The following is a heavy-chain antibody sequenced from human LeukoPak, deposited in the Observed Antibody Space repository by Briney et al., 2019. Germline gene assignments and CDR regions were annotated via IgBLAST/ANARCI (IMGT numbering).Heavy chain of an antibody. CDR1: GFTFSSYG. V-gene: IGHV3-23*01. J-gene: IGHJ4*02. CDR3: AKDRYSSGWYDYFDY. Sequence: GGSLRLSCAASGFTFSSYGMSWVRQAPGKGLEWVSAISGSGDRTYYADSVKGRFTISRDNSKNTLYLEINNLGAEDTAVYYCAKDRYSSGWYDYFDYWGQGTLVTVSS. D-gene: IGHD6-19*01. CDR2: ISGSGDRT.